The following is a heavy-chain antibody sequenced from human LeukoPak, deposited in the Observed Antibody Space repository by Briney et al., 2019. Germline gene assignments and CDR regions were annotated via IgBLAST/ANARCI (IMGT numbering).Heavy chain of an antibody. CDR1: GFTFSDYG. Sequence: GGSLRLSCAASGFTFSDYGIHWVRQAPGKGLEWVAVIWYDGTNKYYADSVKGRFTISRDNSKTTLYLQMNSLRAEDTAVYYCAKDRGSYSTTADSWGQGTLVTVSS. D-gene: IGHD1-26*01. J-gene: IGHJ5*01. CDR2: IWYDGTNK. V-gene: IGHV3-33*06. CDR3: AKDRGSYSTTADS.